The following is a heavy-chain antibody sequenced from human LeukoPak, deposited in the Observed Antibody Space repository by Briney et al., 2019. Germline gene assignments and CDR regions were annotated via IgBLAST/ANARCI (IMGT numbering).Heavy chain of an antibody. J-gene: IGHJ4*02. V-gene: IGHV3-7*04. Sequence: PGGSLRLSCAASGFTFSRYWMSWVRQAPGKGLEWVAHINQDGSGTYYVDSVKGRFTISRDNAKNSLFLQMNSLRVEDTAVYYCARLGYSAYETYYFDCWGQGTLVTVSS. CDR2: INQDGSGT. CDR3: ARLGYSAYETYYFDC. CDR1: GFTFSRYW. D-gene: IGHD5-12*01.